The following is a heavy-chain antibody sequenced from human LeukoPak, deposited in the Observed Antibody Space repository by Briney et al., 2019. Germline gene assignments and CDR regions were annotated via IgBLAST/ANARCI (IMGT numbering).Heavy chain of an antibody. D-gene: IGHD4-17*01. CDR1: GYTFTGYY. Sequence: ASVKVSCKASGYTFTGYYTHWVRQAPGQGLEWMGRINPNSGGTNYAQKFQGRVTMTRDTSISTAYMELSRLRSDDTAVYYCASTQGDYGDYFDYWGQGTLVTVSS. V-gene: IGHV1-2*06. J-gene: IGHJ4*02. CDR2: INPNSGGT. CDR3: ASTQGDYGDYFDY.